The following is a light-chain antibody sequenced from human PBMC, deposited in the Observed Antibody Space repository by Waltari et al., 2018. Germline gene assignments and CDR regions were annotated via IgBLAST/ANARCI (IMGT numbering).Light chain of an antibody. CDR3: SSFTTTNAPYV. Sequence: QSALTQPASVSGSTGQSIAISCTGTSSDVGGYNFVTWYQHHPGKAPKVMIYEVSNRPSGVSNRFSGSKSGNTASLTISGLQAEDEADYYCSSFTTTNAPYVFGAGTKVTVL. V-gene: IGLV2-14*01. J-gene: IGLJ1*01. CDR1: SSDVGGYNF. CDR2: EVS.